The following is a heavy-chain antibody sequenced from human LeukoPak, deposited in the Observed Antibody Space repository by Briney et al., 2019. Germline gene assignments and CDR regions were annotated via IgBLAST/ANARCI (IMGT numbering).Heavy chain of an antibody. D-gene: IGHD6-19*01. CDR3: ASGIAVAGRSGVDWFDP. CDR1: GCTFSSYA. Sequence: SVKVSCKASGCTFSSYAISWVRQAPGQGLEWMGKIIPIFGIANYAQKFQGRVTITADKSTSTAYMELSSLRSEDTAVYYCASGIAVAGRSGVDWFDPWGQGTLVTVSS. CDR2: IIPIFGIA. V-gene: IGHV1-69*04. J-gene: IGHJ5*02.